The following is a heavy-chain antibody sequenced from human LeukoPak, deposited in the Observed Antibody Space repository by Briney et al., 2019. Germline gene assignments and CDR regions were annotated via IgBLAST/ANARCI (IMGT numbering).Heavy chain of an antibody. CDR2: IYYSGST. CDR3: ARGGSSGWPGIDY. V-gene: IGHV4-59*01. CDR1: GGSISSYY. D-gene: IGHD6-19*01. Sequence: SETLSLTCTVSGGSISSYYWSWIRQPPGKGLEWIGYIYYSGSTNYNPSLKSRVTISVDTSKNQFSLKLSSMTAADTAVYYCARGGSSGWPGIDYWGQGTLVTVSS. J-gene: IGHJ4*02.